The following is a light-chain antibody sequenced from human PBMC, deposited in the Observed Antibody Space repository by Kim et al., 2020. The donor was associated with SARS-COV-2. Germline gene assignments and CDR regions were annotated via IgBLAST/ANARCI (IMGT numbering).Light chain of an antibody. CDR1: QGIRNY. CDR2: GAS. CDR3: LQHNSYPWT. Sequence: DIQMTQSPSAMSASVGDRVTITCRASQGIRNYLAWFQQKPGKVPKRLIYGASSLQSGVPSRFSGSGSGTEFTLTISSLQPEDFATYYCLQHNSYPWTFGQGTKVEIK. J-gene: IGKJ1*01. V-gene: IGKV1-17*03.